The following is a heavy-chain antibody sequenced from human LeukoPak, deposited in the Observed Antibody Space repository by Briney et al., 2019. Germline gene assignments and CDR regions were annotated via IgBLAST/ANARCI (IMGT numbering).Heavy chain of an antibody. V-gene: IGHV5-51*01. D-gene: IGHD6-13*01. Sequence: GESLKISCKGSGYIFTSYWIGWVRQMPGKGLEWLGIIFPGDSDTRYSPSFQGQVTISADKSISTAYLQWSSLKASDTAMYYCARQRLYGSSWWSFDYWGQGTLVTVSS. CDR1: GYIFTSYW. CDR3: ARQRLYGSSWWSFDY. CDR2: IFPGDSDT. J-gene: IGHJ4*02.